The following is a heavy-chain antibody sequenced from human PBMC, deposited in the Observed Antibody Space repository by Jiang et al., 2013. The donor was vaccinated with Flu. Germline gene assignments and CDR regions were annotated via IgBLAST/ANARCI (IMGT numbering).Heavy chain of an antibody. V-gene: IGHV2-70*04. CDR3: ARIMHATGWGFDP. D-gene: IGHD6-19*01. J-gene: IGHJ5*02. Sequence: KPTQTLTLTCTFSGFSLTSRGMSVSWIRQPPGKALEWLARIDWDDDKFYSTSLTTRLAISKDTSKNQVILTMTNVDPVDTATYYCARIMHATGWGFDPWGQGTLVTVSS. CDR2: IDWDDDK. CDR1: GFSLTSRGMS.